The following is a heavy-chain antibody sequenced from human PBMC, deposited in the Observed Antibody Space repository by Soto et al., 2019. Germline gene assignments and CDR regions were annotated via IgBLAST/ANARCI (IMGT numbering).Heavy chain of an antibody. V-gene: IGHV3-23*01. Sequence: PGGSLRLSCAASGFTFSSYAMSWVRQAPGKGLEWVSAISGSGGSTYYADSVKGRFTISRDNSKNTLYLQMNSLRAEDTAVYYCAKDSSGYSYVDKWFDPWGQGTLVTVSS. J-gene: IGHJ5*02. CDR2: ISGSGGST. CDR3: AKDSSGYSYVDKWFDP. CDR1: GFTFSSYA. D-gene: IGHD3-22*01.